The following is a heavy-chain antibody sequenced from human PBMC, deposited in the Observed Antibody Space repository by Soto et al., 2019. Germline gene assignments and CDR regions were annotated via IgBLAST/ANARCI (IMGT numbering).Heavy chain of an antibody. V-gene: IGHV3-7*01. CDR3: AREVGGGATVDY. Sequence: GGSLRLSCAASGFTFSSYWMSWVRQAPGKGLEWVANIKQDGSEKYYEDSVKGRFTISRDNTKNSLYLQMNSLRAEDTAVYYCAREVGGGATVDYWGQGTLVTVSS. J-gene: IGHJ4*02. D-gene: IGHD1-26*01. CDR1: GFTFSSYW. CDR2: IKQDGSEK.